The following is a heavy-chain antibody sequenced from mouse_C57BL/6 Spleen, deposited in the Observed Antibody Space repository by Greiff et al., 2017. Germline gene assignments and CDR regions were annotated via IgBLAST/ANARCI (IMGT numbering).Heavy chain of an antibody. CDR2: ISDGGSYT. V-gene: IGHV5-4*01. D-gene: IGHD1-1*01. CDR3: AREGRIYYYGSSYVDYAMDY. CDR1: GFTFSSYA. J-gene: IGHJ4*01. Sequence: EVQLQESGGGLVKPGGSLKLSCAASGFTFSSYAMSWVRQTPEKRLEWVATISDGGSYTYYPDNVKGRFTISRDNAKNNLYLQMSHLKSEDTAMYYCAREGRIYYYGSSYVDYAMDYWGQGTSVTVSS.